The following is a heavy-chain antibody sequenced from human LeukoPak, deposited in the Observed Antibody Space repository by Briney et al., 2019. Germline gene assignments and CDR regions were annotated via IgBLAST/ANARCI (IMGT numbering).Heavy chain of an antibody. D-gene: IGHD3-10*01. V-gene: IGHV4-34*01. J-gene: IGHJ5*02. Sequence: KASETLSLTCAVYGGSFSGYYWSWIRQPPGKGLEWIGEINHSGSTNYNPSLKSRVTISVDTSKNQFSLKLSSVTAADTAVYYCARRARITMVRGAIGNWFDPWGQGTLVTVSS. CDR3: ARRARITMVRGAIGNWFDP. CDR2: INHSGST. CDR1: GGSFSGYY.